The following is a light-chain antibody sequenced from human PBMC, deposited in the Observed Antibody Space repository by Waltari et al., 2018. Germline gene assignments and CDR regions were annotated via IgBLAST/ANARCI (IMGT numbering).Light chain of an antibody. CDR3: QHYYNFPWT. V-gene: IGKV1D-8*03. CDR2: GAS. J-gene: IGKJ1*01. Sequence: VIWMTQSPSLLSDSPGDRVHITCRMSRGITTYLAWYQQKPGRAPDLLIYGASILHSGGPSRFSGSGSGTDFTLTISSLQSEDVATYYCQHYYNFPWTFGQGTKVEIK. CDR1: RGITTY.